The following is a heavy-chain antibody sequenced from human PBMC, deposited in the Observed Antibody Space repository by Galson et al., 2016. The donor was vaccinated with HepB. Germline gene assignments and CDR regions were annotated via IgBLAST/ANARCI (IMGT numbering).Heavy chain of an antibody. CDR1: GYTFSSYG. Sequence: SVKVSCKASGYTFSSYGITWVRQAPGQGLEWMGWINCYNGNRNFAQNLQGRITMTTDTSTKTAYMELRSLRSDDTAVYYCARGHTPTSTYSYGWDSFDYWGQGTLVTGSS. D-gene: IGHD5-18*01. V-gene: IGHV1-18*01. J-gene: IGHJ4*02. CDR3: ARGHTPTSTYSYGWDSFDY. CDR2: INCYNGNR.